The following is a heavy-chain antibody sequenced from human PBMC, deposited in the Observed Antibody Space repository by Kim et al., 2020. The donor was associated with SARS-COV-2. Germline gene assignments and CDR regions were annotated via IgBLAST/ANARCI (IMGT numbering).Heavy chain of an antibody. CDR1: GCTFSSYA. J-gene: IGHJ4*02. CDR3: ARSGDYGDYLDY. CDR2: IIPILGIA. V-gene: IGHV1-69*04. D-gene: IGHD4-17*01. Sequence: SVKVSCKASGCTFSSYAISWVRQAPGQGLEWMGRIIPILGIANYAQKFQGRVTITADKSTSTAYMELSSLRSEDTAVYYCARSGDYGDYLDYWGQGTLVTVSS.